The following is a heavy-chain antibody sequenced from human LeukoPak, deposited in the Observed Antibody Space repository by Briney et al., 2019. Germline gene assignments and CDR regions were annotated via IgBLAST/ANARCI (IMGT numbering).Heavy chain of an antibody. V-gene: IGHV4-59*01. Sequence: SETLSLTCTVSGGSISGFYWSWVRQPPGKGLEWLGYMYYSGNTNYNPSLKSRVTISVDMSKKQFSLKLTSVTAADTAVYYCARIKPGGWYNEYWGQGTLVTVSS. CDR2: MYYSGNT. CDR3: ARIKPGGWYNEY. J-gene: IGHJ4*02. CDR1: GGSISGFY. D-gene: IGHD6-19*01.